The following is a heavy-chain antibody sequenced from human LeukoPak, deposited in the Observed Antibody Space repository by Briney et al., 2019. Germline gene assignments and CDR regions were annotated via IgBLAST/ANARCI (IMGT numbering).Heavy chain of an antibody. CDR1: RFTFNTYA. Sequence: GGSLRLSCAASRFTFNTYAVNWVRQAPGKGLEGVSAISGNGDITYYADSVRGRFTISRDNSKNTLYLQMNSLRAEDTAVYYCARVKRDCSGGSCYSYDYWGQGTLVTVSS. D-gene: IGHD2-15*01. CDR3: ARVKRDCSGGSCYSYDY. V-gene: IGHV3-23*01. CDR2: ISGNGDIT. J-gene: IGHJ4*02.